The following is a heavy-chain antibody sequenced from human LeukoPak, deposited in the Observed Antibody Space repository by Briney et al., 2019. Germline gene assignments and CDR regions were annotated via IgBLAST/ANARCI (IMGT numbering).Heavy chain of an antibody. J-gene: IGHJ4*02. CDR2: IKYDGSII. V-gene: IGHV3-74*01. CDR1: GFTFSSYA. D-gene: IGHD3-22*01. Sequence: GGSLRLSCAASGFTFSSYAMSWVRQAPGKGLVWVSRIKYDGSIITYADSVKGRFSISRDNAKNTVDLQMNSLRAEDTAVYYCARGASSAYYVDYWGQGTLVTVSS. CDR3: ARGASSAYYVDY.